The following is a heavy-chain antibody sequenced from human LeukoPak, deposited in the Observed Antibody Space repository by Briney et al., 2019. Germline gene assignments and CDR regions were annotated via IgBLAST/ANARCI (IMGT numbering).Heavy chain of an antibody. J-gene: IGHJ4*02. V-gene: IGHV4-34*01. CDR1: GGSFSGYY. CDR2: INHSGST. CDR3: ASLGYCGSTSCTNTGFDY. D-gene: IGHD2-2*01. Sequence: SETLSLTCAVYGGSFSGYYWSWIRQPPGKGLEWIGEINHSGSTNYNPSLKSRVTISVDTSKNQFSLKLSSVTAADTAVYYCASLGYCGSTSCTNTGFDYWGQGTLVTVSS.